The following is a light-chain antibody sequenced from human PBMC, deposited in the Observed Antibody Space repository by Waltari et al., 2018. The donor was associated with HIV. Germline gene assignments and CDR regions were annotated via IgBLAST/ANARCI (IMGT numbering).Light chain of an antibody. Sequence: YELTQAPSMSVSPGQTAKITCSGDVLAKQYAHWYQQKPGQAPVLVMSKDTERPSEIPGRFSGSSSGTTVTLTISGVQAEDEADYHCQSSDDSRPWIFGGGTKMTVL. CDR2: KDT. CDR3: QSSDDSRPWI. J-gene: IGLJ2*01. CDR1: VLAKQY. V-gene: IGLV3-25*03.